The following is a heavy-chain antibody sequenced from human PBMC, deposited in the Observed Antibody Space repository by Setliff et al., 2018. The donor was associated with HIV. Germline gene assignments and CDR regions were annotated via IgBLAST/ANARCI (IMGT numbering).Heavy chain of an antibody. J-gene: IGHJ4*02. D-gene: IGHD1-26*01. V-gene: IGHV4-61*09. CDR2: FYTSGTT. CDR3: ARDRRDDYYLTAYFDS. Sequence: TSETLSLTCSVSGGSLSSGSHYCTWLRQAAGKGLEWIGHFYTSGTTNYNPSLESRVTISVDTSKNQFSLKLSSVTAADAAVYYCARDRRDDYYLTAYFDSLGQGTVVTVSS. CDR1: GGSLSSGSHY.